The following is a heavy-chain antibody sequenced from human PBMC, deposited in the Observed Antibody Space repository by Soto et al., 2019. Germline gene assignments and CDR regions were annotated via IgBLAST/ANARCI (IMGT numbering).Heavy chain of an antibody. CDR1: GDSISSYY. J-gene: IGHJ3*02. CDR3: AREGERGRYYLHAFDI. V-gene: IGHV4-59*01. CDR2: IYYSGST. D-gene: IGHD1-26*01. Sequence: PSETLSLTCTVSGDSISSYYWSWIRQPPGKGLEWIGYIYYSGSTSYNPSLKSRVTISVDTSKNQFSLKLSSLTAADTAVYYCAREGERGRYYLHAFDIWGQGTMVTV.